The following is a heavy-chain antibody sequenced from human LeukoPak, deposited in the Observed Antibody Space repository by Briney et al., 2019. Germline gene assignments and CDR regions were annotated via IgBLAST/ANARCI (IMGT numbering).Heavy chain of an antibody. J-gene: IGHJ3*02. V-gene: IGHV4-30-2*01. Sequence: PSETLSLTCTVSSGSIASATYSWSWIRQPPGKGLEWVGYISPVGNTYYGPSLKSRVTVSIDRSKYQFSLRLTSVTAADTAVYYCARDLVEELDAFDIWGQGTMVTVSS. CDR3: ARDLVEELDAFDI. CDR1: SGSIASATYS. CDR2: ISPVGNT. D-gene: IGHD3-10*01.